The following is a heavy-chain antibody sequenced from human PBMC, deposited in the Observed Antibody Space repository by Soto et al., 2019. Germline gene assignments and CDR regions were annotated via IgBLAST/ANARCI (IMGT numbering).Heavy chain of an antibody. CDR1: GGSISSGGYY. J-gene: IGHJ2*01. V-gene: IGHV4-31*03. D-gene: IGHD6-19*01. Sequence: SETLSLTCTVSGGSISSGGYYWSWIRQHPGKGLEWIGYIYYSGSTYYNPSLKSRVTISVDTSKNQFSLKLSSVTAADTAVYYCAIFVAEGPPRHSLAGAYWYFDLWGRGTLVTVSS. CDR2: IYYSGST. CDR3: AIFVAEGPPRHSLAGAYWYFDL.